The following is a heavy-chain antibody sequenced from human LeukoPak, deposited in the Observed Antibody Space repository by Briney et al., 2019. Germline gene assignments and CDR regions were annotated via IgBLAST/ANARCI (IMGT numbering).Heavy chain of an antibody. Sequence: SETLSLTCTVSGGSISSHYWSWIRQPPGKGLEWIGYIYYSGSTNYNPSLKSRVTISVDTSKNQFSLKLSSVTAADTAVYYCARDYYDSSDPYYYYGMDVWGQGTTVTVSS. D-gene: IGHD3-22*01. CDR3: ARDYYDSSDPYYYYGMDV. CDR1: GGSISSHY. J-gene: IGHJ6*02. V-gene: IGHV4-59*11. CDR2: IYYSGST.